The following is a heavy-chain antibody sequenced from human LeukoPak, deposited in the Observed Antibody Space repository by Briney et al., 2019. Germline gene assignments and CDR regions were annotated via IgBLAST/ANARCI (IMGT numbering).Heavy chain of an antibody. J-gene: IGHJ4*02. CDR3: ARFPEAYYFDY. CDR1: GFTFSSYA. CDR2: ISYDGSNK. V-gene: IGHV3-30-3*01. Sequence: GGSLRLSCAASGFTFSSYAMHWVRQAPGKGLEWVAVISYDGSNKYYADSVKGRFTISRDNSKNTLYLQMNSLRAEDTAVYYCARFPEAYYFDYWGQGTLVTVSS.